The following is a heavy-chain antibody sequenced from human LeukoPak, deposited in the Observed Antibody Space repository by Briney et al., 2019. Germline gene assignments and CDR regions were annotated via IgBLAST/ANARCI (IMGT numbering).Heavy chain of an antibody. CDR2: ISSSSSYI. J-gene: IGHJ6*02. CDR1: GFTFSSYS. V-gene: IGHV3-21*01. D-gene: IGHD3-10*01. Sequence: GGSLRLSCAASGFTFSSYSMNWVRQAPGKGLEWVSSISSSSSYIYYADSVKGRFTISRDNAKNSLYLQMNSLRAEDTAVYYCARDDGITMVRGVYYYYYGMDVWGQGTTVTVSS. CDR3: ARDDGITMVRGVYYYYYGMDV.